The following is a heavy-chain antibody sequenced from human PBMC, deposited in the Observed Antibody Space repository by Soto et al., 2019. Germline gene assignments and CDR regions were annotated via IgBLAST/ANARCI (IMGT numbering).Heavy chain of an antibody. V-gene: IGHV1-18*01. CDR1: GYTFTSYG. CDR2: ISAYNGNT. CDR3: ARDLLLVVPAAMESYYHYGMDV. D-gene: IGHD2-2*01. Sequence: ASVKVSCKASGYTFTSYGISWVRQAPGQGLEWMGWISAYNGNTNYAQKLQGRVTMTTDTSTSTAYMELRSLRSDDTAVYYCARDLLLVVPAAMESYYHYGMDVWGQGTTVTVSS. J-gene: IGHJ6*02.